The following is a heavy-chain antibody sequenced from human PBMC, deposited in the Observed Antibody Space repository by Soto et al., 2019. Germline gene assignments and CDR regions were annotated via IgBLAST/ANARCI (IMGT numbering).Heavy chain of an antibody. Sequence: SETLSLTCTASGGSISGSTYYWGWVRQPPGKGLEWIGSIYYGGNSYYNPSLTSRVTISVDTSKNQFSLKLSSVTAADTAVYYCARHSRYCINDFCYTASYYYGMDVWGQGTTVT. J-gene: IGHJ6*02. CDR3: ARHSRYCINDFCYTASYYYGMDV. CDR2: IYYGGNS. CDR1: GGSISGSTYY. V-gene: IGHV4-39*01. D-gene: IGHD2-8*01.